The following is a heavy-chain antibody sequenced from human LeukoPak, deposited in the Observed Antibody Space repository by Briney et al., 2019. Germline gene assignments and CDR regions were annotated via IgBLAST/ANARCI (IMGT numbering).Heavy chain of an antibody. CDR3: TKGRVATVGGAKYAMDV. CDR1: GFIFDDYA. CDR2: ITGDGAGT. V-gene: IGHV3-43*02. D-gene: IGHD5-12*01. Sequence: GGSLRLSCAASGFIFDDYAMHWVRQAPGKGLEWVSLITGDGAGTYYEDSVRGRFTISRDNSKNSLYLIMNSLRTEDTALYYCTKGRVATVGGAKYAMDVWGQGTTVTVSS. J-gene: IGHJ6*02.